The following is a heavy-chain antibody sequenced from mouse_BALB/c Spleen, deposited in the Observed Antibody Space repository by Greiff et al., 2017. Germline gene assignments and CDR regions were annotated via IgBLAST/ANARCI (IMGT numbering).Heavy chain of an antibody. CDR2: IWAGGST. Sequence: VKLQESGPGLVAPSQSLSITCTVSGFSLTSYGVHWVRQPPGKGLEWLGVIWAGGSTNYNSALMSRLSISKDNSKSQVFLKMNSLQTDDTAMYYCAREGNYLYYFDYWGQGTTLTVSS. J-gene: IGHJ2*01. CDR3: AREGNYLYYFDY. V-gene: IGHV2-9*02. CDR1: GFSLTSYG. D-gene: IGHD2-1*01.